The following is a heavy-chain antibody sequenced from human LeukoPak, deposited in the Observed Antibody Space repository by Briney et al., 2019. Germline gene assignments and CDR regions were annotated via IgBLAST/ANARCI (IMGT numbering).Heavy chain of an antibody. V-gene: IGHV3-23*01. Sequence: GGSLRLSCAASGFTSSSYAMSWVRQAPGKGLEWVSAISGSGGSTYYADSVKGRFTISRDNSKNTLYLQMNSLRAEDTAVYYCANQLELRTDFDYWGQGTLVTVSS. CDR1: GFTSSSYA. CDR2: ISGSGGST. J-gene: IGHJ4*02. D-gene: IGHD1-7*01. CDR3: ANQLELRTDFDY.